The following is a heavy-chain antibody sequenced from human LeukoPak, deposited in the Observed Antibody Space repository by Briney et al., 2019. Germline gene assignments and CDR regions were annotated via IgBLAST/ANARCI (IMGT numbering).Heavy chain of an antibody. J-gene: IGHJ4*02. CDR1: GFTFSSYW. D-gene: IGHD6-13*01. V-gene: IGHV3-74*01. CDR3: ARVSSSSWWALDY. CDR2: INTDGSST. Sequence: PGGSLRLSCAASGFTFSSYWMHWVRQAPGKGLVWVSRINTDGSSTSYTDSVKGRFTISRDNPKKTLYLQMNSLRADDTAVYYCARVSSSSWWALDYWGQGTLVTVSS.